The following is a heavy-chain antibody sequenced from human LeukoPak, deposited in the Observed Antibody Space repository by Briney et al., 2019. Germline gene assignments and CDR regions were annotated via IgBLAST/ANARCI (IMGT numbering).Heavy chain of an antibody. CDR3: ARQYYDSTGYYYFDY. CDR2: MYYSGST. J-gene: IGHJ4*02. CDR1: GDFITGSTYY. D-gene: IGHD3-22*01. V-gene: IGHV4-39*01. Sequence: SETLSLTCTVSGDFITGSTYYWGWILQPPGKGLEWIGSMYYSGSTYSNPSLRSRVTMSADTSKNQFSLNLKSVTAADTAVYYCARQYYDSTGYYYFDYWGQGTLVTVSS.